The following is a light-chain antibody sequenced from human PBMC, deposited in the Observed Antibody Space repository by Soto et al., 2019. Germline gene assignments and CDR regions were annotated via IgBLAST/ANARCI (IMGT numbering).Light chain of an antibody. CDR3: GTWDSSLSGV. Sequence: PGQKVTIACSGSSSNIGNNYVSWYQQLPGTAPKLLIYDNNKRPSGIPDRFSGSKSGTSATLGITGLQTGDEADYYCGTWDSSLSGVFGTGTKVTVL. CDR1: SSNIGNNY. J-gene: IGLJ1*01. CDR2: DNN. V-gene: IGLV1-51*01.